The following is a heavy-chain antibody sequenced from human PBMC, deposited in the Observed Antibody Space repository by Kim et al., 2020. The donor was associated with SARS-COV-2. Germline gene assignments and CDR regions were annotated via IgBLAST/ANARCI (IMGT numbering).Heavy chain of an antibody. V-gene: IGHV4-59*13. D-gene: IGHD1-26*01. CDR1: GASINTFY. CDR3: AIDLGISGTDSHYFYGLDV. J-gene: IGHJ6*01. Sequence: SETLSLTCTVSGASINTFYWNWLRQAPGKGLEWIGYVFQSGRTNYNPSLKSRVTISLDTAKTQVSLKLKSVTAADTAIYFCAIDLGISGTDSHYFYGLDV. CDR2: VFQSGRT.